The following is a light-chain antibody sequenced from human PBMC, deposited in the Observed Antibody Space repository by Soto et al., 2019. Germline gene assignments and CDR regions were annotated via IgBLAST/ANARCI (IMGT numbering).Light chain of an antibody. CDR2: IAS. CDR3: QQYGSSPYT. J-gene: IGKJ2*01. CDR1: QSLSSSY. Sequence: EIVLTQSPGTLSLSPGERATLSCRASQSLSSSYLAWYQQKPGQAPRLLIYIASNRATGIPDRFSGSGFGTDFTLTISRLEPEDFAVYYCQQYGSSPYTFGQGTKLEIK. V-gene: IGKV3-20*01.